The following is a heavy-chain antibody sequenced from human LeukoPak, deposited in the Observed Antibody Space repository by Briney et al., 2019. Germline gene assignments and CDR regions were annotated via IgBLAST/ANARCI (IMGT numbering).Heavy chain of an antibody. Sequence: SETLCLSSAASGYSISSGNYWGWIRQPPGRGLEWIGSIYHSGSTYYNPSLKSRGTISEDTSKNQFTLKLSPVTAADTAVYYCARDKAPLSSANYNWFDPWGQRITVTFSS. V-gene: IGHV4-38-2*02. CDR1: GYSISSGNY. CDR2: IYHSGST. CDR3: ARDKAPLSSANYNWFDP. D-gene: IGHD6-6*01. J-gene: IGHJ5*01.